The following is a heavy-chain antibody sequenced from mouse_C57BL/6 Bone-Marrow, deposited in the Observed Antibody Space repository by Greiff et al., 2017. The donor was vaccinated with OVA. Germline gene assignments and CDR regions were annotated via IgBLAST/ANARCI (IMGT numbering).Heavy chain of an antibody. J-gene: IGHJ3*01. CDR3: ARLGCWAWFAY. D-gene: IGHD4-1*01. V-gene: IGHV1-4*01. CDR2: INPSSGYT. Sequence: QVQLQQSGAELARPGASVKMSCKASGYTFTSYTMHWVKQRPGQGLEWIGYINPSSGYTKYNQKFKDKATLTADKSSSTAYMQLSSLTSEDSAVYYCARLGCWAWFAYGGQGTLVTVSA. CDR1: GYTFTSYT.